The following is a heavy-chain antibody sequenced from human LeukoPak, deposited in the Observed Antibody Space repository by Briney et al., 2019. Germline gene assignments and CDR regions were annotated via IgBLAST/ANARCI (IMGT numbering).Heavy chain of an antibody. CDR2: IKQDGSEK. CDR1: GFTFSSYG. Sequence: PGGSLRLSCAASGFTFSSYGMSWVRQAPGKGLEWVANIKQDGSEKYYVDSVKGRFTISRDNAKNSLYLQMNSLRAEDTAVYYCARGDWKYGDFDRWGQGTLVTVSS. J-gene: IGHJ4*02. D-gene: IGHD1-7*01. CDR3: ARGDWKYGDFDR. V-gene: IGHV3-7*03.